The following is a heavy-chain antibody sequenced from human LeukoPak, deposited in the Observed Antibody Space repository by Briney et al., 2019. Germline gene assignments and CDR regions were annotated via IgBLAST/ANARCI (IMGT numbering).Heavy chain of an antibody. D-gene: IGHD2-2*01. CDR3: ARDLRCSSTSCYDPQPYYFDY. CDR2: VSSSNSYI. CDR1: GFTFSSYS. Sequence: GGSLRLSSAASGFTFSSYSMNCGCQTPGRRLEWGLSVSSSNSYIYYADSLKGRFTISRDNAKNSLYLQMNSLGDEDTAFYYCARDLRCSSTSCYDPQPYYFDYWGQGTLVTVSS. J-gene: IGHJ4*02. V-gene: IGHV3-21*01.